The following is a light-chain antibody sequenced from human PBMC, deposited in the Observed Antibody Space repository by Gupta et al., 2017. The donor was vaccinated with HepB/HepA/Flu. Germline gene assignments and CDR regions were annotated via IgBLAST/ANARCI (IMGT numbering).Light chain of an antibody. CDR1: SSDVGAYNF. CDR3: CSYAGGYTYV. J-gene: IGLJ1*01. Sequence: QSALTQPRSVSGSPGPSVTISCTGTSSDVGAYNFVSWYQQPPGKAPKLMISDVNERPSGVPDRFSGSRSDNTASLTISGLQAEDEADYYCCSYAGGYTYVVGTGTKVTVL. V-gene: IGLV2-11*01. CDR2: DVN.